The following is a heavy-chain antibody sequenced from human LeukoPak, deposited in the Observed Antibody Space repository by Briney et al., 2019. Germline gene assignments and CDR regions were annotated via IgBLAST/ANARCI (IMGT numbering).Heavy chain of an antibody. D-gene: IGHD3-16*01. CDR1: GGSISSGDYY. Sequence: PSETLSLTCTVSGGSISSGDYYRSWIRQPPGKGLEWIGYIYYSGSTYYNPSLKGRVTISVDTSKNQFSLKLSSVTAADTAVYYCASREFGRGFDPWGQGTLVTVSS. J-gene: IGHJ5*02. CDR3: ASREFGRGFDP. V-gene: IGHV4-30-4*08. CDR2: IYYSGST.